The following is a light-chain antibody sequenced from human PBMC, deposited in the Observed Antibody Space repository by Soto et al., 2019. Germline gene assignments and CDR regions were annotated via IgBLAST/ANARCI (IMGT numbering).Light chain of an antibody. J-gene: IGKJ5*01. Sequence: IVMTQSPATLSVSPGERATLSCRASESVSSKLVWYQKKPGQAPRLLIYGASTRATGIPARFSGSGSGTEFTLTISSLQSEDFAVYYCQQYNNWPSITFGQGTRLEI. CDR1: ESVSSK. CDR3: QQYNNWPSIT. CDR2: GAS. V-gene: IGKV3-15*01.